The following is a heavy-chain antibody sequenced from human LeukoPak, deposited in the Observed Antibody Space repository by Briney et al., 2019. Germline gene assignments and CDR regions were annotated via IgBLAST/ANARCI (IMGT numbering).Heavy chain of an antibody. V-gene: IGHV3-49*03. CDR2: IRSKAFGGTP. Sequence: GRSLRLSCSASGFTFDDYAVSWFRQAPGKGLEWVGFIRSKAFGGTPEYAGSVRGRFTISRDDSKSIAYLQMNSLKTEDTAVYYCTRNTVTVHFDYWSQGTLVTVSS. D-gene: IGHD4-17*01. CDR1: GFTFDDYA. J-gene: IGHJ4*02. CDR3: TRNTVTVHFDY.